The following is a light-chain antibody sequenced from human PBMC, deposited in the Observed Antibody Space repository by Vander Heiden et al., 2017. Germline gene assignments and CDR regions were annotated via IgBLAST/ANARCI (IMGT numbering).Light chain of an antibody. CDR1: NIGSKS. CDR2: DDG. Sequence: SYVLTQPPSVSVAPGPTARLPCGGNNIGSKSVNWYQQKPGQAPVLVVYDDGDRPSGIPERFSGSNSGNTATLTISRVEAGDEADYYCQVWDSSSDHGVFGGGTPLTVL. V-gene: IGLV3-21*02. J-gene: IGLJ7*01. CDR3: QVWDSSSDHGV.